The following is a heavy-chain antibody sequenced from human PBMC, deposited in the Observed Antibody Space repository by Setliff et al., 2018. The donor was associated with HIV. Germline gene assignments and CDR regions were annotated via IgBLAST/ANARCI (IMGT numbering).Heavy chain of an antibody. CDR3: ARGLNLRRGLLSPCLDF. Sequence: GGSLRLSCAASGFTFSSYWMSWVRQAPGKGLEWVANIKQDGSEKYYVDSVKGRFTISRDNAKNSLYLQMNSLRAEDTAVDYCARGLNLRRGLLSPCLDFWGQGTLVTVSS. CDR2: IKQDGSEK. V-gene: IGHV3-7*01. CDR1: GFTFSSYW. D-gene: IGHD2-15*01. J-gene: IGHJ4*02.